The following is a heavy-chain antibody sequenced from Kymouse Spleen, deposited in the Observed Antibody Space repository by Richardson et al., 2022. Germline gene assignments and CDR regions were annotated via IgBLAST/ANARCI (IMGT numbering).Heavy chain of an antibody. CDR3: ARQCVLLWFGELLSSFDY. CDR1: GGSISSSSYY. V-gene: IGHV4-39*01. CDR2: IYYSGST. D-gene: IGHD3-10*01. J-gene: IGHJ4*02. Sequence: QLQLQESGPGLVKPSETLSLTCTVSGGSISSSSYYWGWIRQPPGKGLEWIGSIYYSGSTYYNPSLKSRVTISVDTSKNQFSLKLSSVTAADTAVYYCARQCVLLWFGELLSSFDYWGQGTLVTVSS.